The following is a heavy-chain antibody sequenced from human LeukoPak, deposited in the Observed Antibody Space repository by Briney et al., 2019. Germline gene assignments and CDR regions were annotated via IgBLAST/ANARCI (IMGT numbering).Heavy chain of an antibody. V-gene: IGHV3-9*01. CDR3: AKALMITHVFDI. CDR1: GFSFDDYA. D-gene: IGHD3-16*01. J-gene: IGHJ3*02. Sequence: SGGSLRLSCAASGFSFDDYAMHWVRQAPGKGLEWVSGISWNSGTIGYADSVKGRFTISRDNAKNSLYLQMNSLRTEDTAWYYCAKALMITHVFDIWGQGTMVTVSS. CDR2: ISWNSGTI.